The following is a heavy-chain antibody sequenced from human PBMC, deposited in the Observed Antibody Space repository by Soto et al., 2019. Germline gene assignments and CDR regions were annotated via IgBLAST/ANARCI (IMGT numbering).Heavy chain of an antibody. D-gene: IGHD3-3*01. CDR2: IYYSGST. CDR1: GGSISSSSYY. J-gene: IGHJ5*02. V-gene: IGHV4-39*01. CDR3: ASHEMSWITIFGVVMSWFDP. Sequence: PSETLSLTCTVSGGSISSSSYYWGWIRQPPGKGLEWIGSIYYSGSTYYNPSLKSRVTISVDTSKNQFSLKLSSVTAADTAVYYCASHEMSWITIFGVVMSWFDPWGQGTLVTVSS.